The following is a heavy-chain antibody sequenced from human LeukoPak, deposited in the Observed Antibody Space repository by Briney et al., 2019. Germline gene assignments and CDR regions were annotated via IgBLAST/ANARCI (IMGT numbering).Heavy chain of an antibody. CDR2: INHSGST. V-gene: IGHV4-34*01. Sequence: SETLSLTCAVYGGSFSGYYWSWIRQPPGKGLEWIGEINHSGSTNYNPSLKSRVTISVDTSKNQFSLKLSSVTAADTAVYHCARGPYDFWSGYLPWFDPWGQGTLVTVSS. CDR1: GGSFSGYY. J-gene: IGHJ5*02. CDR3: ARGPYDFWSGYLPWFDP. D-gene: IGHD3-3*01.